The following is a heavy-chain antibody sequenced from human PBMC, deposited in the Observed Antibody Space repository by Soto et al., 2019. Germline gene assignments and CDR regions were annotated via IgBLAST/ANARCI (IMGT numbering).Heavy chain of an antibody. J-gene: IGHJ6*02. Sequence: PXWSLRLSCAASGFTXSSYGMHWVRQAPGKGLEWVAVIWYDGSNKYYADSVKGRFTISRDNSKNKLYLQMNSLRAEDTAVYYCARAPGIAVAGTFGFLGAHYGMDVWGQGTTVTVSS. CDR2: IWYDGSNK. V-gene: IGHV3-33*01. CDR1: GFTXSSYG. D-gene: IGHD6-19*01. CDR3: ARAPGIAVAGTFGFLGAHYGMDV.